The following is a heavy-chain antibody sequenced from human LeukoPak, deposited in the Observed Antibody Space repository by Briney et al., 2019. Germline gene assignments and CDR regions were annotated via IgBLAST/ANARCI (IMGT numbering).Heavy chain of an antibody. CDR3: ARDSRVAVFGGPGMDV. J-gene: IGHJ6*02. Sequence: SQTLSLTCTVSGGSISSGGYYWSWIRQHPGKGLEWIGYIYYSGSTYYNPSLKSRVTISVDTSKNQFSLKLSSVTAADTAVYYCARDSRVAVFGGPGMDVWGQGTTVTVS. CDR1: GGSISSGGYY. D-gene: IGHD3-3*01. CDR2: IYYSGST. V-gene: IGHV4-31*03.